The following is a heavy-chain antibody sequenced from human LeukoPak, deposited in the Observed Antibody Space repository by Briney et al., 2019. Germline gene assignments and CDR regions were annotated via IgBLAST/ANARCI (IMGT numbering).Heavy chain of an antibody. CDR3: ASKAGGYYHFPFDY. D-gene: IGHD3-22*01. CDR1: GFTFSSYS. Sequence: GGSLRLSCAASGFTFSSYSMNWVRQAPGKGLEWVSSISSSSSYIYYADSVKGRFTISRDNAKNSLYLQMNSLRAEDTAVYYCASKAGGYYHFPFDYWGQGTLVTVSS. J-gene: IGHJ4*02. V-gene: IGHV3-21*01. CDR2: ISSSSSYI.